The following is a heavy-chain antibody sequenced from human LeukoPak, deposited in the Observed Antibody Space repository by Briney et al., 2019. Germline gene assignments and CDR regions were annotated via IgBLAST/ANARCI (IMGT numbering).Heavy chain of an antibody. CDR2: ISYNSGSL. CDR3: ARGGTNTRYFDY. D-gene: IGHD1-7*01. Sequence: GGSLRGSCAAFEFTFSSFSMNWVREAPGKGLQWVSSISYNSGSLFYADPVRGRFTISRDNAKNSLFLQMSSLRAEDTAVYYCARGGTNTRYFDYWGQGTLVTVSS. J-gene: IGHJ4*02. CDR1: EFTFSSFS. V-gene: IGHV3-21*01.